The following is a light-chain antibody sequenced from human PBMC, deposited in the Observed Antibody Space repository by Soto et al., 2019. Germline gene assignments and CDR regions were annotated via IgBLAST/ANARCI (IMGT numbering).Light chain of an antibody. J-gene: IGKJ2*01. CDR3: QQYGSSPQN. CDR1: QSVSSNY. Sequence: EIVLTQSPGTLSLSPGERATLSCRASQSVSSNYLAWYQQKPGQAPRLLIYGASSRATGSPDRFSGSGSGTNITLTISRLEPEDFAVYYCQQYGSSPQNFAQGTKLEI. CDR2: GAS. V-gene: IGKV3-20*01.